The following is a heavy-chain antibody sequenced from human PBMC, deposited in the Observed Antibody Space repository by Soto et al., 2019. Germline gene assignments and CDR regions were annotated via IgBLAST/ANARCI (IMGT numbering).Heavy chain of an antibody. Sequence: GGSLRLSCAVSGFTFSNYEWNWVRQAPGKGLEWISYIDTSGDAMFYADSVKGRFAVSRDNTMNSLYLQMNSLRAEDTAVYYCASRSATVLSLTYWGPGTQVTVSS. V-gene: IGHV3-48*03. CDR2: IDTSGDAM. D-gene: IGHD2-8*01. CDR3: ASRSATVLSLTY. J-gene: IGHJ4*02. CDR1: GFTFSNYE.